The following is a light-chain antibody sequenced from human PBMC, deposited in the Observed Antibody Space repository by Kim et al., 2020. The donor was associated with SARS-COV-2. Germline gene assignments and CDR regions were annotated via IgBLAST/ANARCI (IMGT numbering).Light chain of an antibody. J-gene: IGKJ4*01. V-gene: IGKV3-11*01. CDR3: QQRDKWPLT. Sequence: LSPGERATFPCRASQSVGNFLAWYQQKPGQSPRLVIYDAFNRATGIPDRFRGSGSGTDFTLTISSLQPEDFAVYYCQQRDKWPLTFGGGTKVDIK. CDR1: QSVGNF. CDR2: DAF.